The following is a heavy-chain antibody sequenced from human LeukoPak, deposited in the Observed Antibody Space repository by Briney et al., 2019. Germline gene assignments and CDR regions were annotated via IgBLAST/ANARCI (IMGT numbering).Heavy chain of an antibody. V-gene: IGHV1-69*13. CDR2: IIPIFGTA. Sequence: SVKVSCKASGGTFSSYAISWVRQAPGQGLEWMGGIIPIFGTANYAQKFQGRVTITAEESTSTAYMELSSLRSEDTAVYYCARGHCSSTSCYADYYGMDVWGKGTTVTVSS. CDR3: ARGHCSSTSCYADYYGMDV. D-gene: IGHD2-2*01. J-gene: IGHJ6*04. CDR1: GGTFSSYA.